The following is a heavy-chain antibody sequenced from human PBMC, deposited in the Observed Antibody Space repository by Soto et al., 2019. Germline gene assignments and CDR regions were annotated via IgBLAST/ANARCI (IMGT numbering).Heavy chain of an antibody. D-gene: IGHD1-26*01. J-gene: IGHJ4*02. V-gene: IGHV3-23*01. CDR2: ISGSGGST. CDR1: GFTFSSYA. CDR3: AKAPRGSYSYYFDD. Sequence: GSRRLSGASSGFTFSSYAMSWVRQAPGKGLEWVSAISGSGGSTYYADSVKGRFTISRDNSKKTLYLQMKSLRAEDTAVYYCAKAPRGSYSYYFDDWGQGTLVTVSS.